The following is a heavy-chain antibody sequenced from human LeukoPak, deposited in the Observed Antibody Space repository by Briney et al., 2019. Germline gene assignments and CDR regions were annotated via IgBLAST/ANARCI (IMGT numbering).Heavy chain of an antibody. D-gene: IGHD6-19*01. CDR1: RYTFTSYD. J-gene: IGHJ2*01. CDR3: ARSAVGWHYWYFDL. Sequence: ASVKVSCKASRYTFTSYDINWVRQATGQGLEWMGWMNPNSGNTGYAQKFQGRVTMPRHTSIRTAYMELSSLRSEDTAVYYCARSAVGWHYWYFDLWGRGTLVTLSS. V-gene: IGHV1-8*01. CDR2: MNPNSGNT.